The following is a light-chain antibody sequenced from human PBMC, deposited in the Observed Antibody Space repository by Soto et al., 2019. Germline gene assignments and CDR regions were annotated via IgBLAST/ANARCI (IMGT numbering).Light chain of an antibody. V-gene: IGKV3-20*01. CDR2: GAS. Sequence: EIVLTQSPGTLSLSPGERATLSCRASQSVNGNYLTWYQQKPGQAPRLLLYGASTRATGTPHRFSGSGSGTDFTLTISILDPEDFAVYYCYQYGSSFRYTFGQGTKLQIK. CDR3: YQYGSSFRYT. J-gene: IGKJ2*01. CDR1: QSVNGNY.